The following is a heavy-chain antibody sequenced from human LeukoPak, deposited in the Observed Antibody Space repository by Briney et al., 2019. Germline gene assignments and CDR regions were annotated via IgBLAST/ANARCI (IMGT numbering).Heavy chain of an antibody. J-gene: IGHJ4*02. V-gene: IGHV3-13*04. CDR2: MGKTAGDT. Sequence: GGSLRLSCAASGXTFSIYDVHWVRQATGKGLEWVSGMGKTAGDTYYSGSVKGRFTISRENAENSVYLEMNSLEAEDTAVYYCARGAAGFDYWGQGTLVSVSS. CDR1: GXTFSIYD. D-gene: IGHD6-13*01. CDR3: ARGAAGFDY.